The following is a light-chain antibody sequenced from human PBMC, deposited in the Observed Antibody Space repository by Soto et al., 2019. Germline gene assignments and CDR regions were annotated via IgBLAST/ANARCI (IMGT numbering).Light chain of an antibody. Sequence: SYELTQPTSVSVAPGKTARITCGGNNIGSKSVHWYQQKPGQAPVLVIYYDSDRPSGIPERFSGSNSGNTATLTISRVEAGDEADYYCQVWDSSSDHSYVFGTGTKLTVL. CDR3: QVWDSSSDHSYV. V-gene: IGLV3-21*04. CDR2: YDS. J-gene: IGLJ1*01. CDR1: NIGSKS.